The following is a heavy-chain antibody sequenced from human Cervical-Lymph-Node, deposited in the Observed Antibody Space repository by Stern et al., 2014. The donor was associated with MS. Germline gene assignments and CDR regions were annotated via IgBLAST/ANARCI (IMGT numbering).Heavy chain of an antibody. V-gene: IGHV4-34*01. CDR3: ARGDPTLRWFDP. D-gene: IGHD2/OR15-2a*01. J-gene: IGHJ5*02. Sequence: QVQLQQWGAGLLKPSETLSLTCAVYGGSFSGYYWSWIRQPPGKGLEWIGEINHSGSTNYNPSLKSRVTISVDTSKNQFSLKLSSVTAADTAVYYCARGDPTLRWFDPWGQGTLVTVSS. CDR2: INHSGST. CDR1: GGSFSGYY.